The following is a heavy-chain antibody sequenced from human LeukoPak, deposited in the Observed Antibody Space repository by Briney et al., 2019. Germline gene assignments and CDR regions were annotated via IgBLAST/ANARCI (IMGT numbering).Heavy chain of an antibody. Sequence: GGSLRLSCAASGFILGNAWMSWVRQAPGKGLQWIASIPSSASYTHYADSVQGRFTISRDNANNVLYLQMNNLRAEDTAVYYCVRGDSRDYWGQGTLVTVPS. CDR1: GFILGNAW. V-gene: IGHV3-21*06. CDR2: IPSSASYT. J-gene: IGHJ4*02. D-gene: IGHD3-22*01. CDR3: VRGDSRDY.